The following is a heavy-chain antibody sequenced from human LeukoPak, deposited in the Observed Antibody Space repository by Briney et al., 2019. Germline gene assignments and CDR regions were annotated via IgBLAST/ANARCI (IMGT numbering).Heavy chain of an antibody. D-gene: IGHD3-3*01. J-gene: IGHJ4*02. CDR1: GYTFTGYY. V-gene: IGHV1-2*02. CDR3: ARASYDFWSGYSHLDY. CDR2: INPNSGGT. Sequence: ASVKVSCKASGYTFTGYYMHWVRQAPGQGLEWMGWINPNSGGTNYAQKFQGRVTMTRDTSISTAYMELSRLRSDDTAVYYCARASYDFWSGYSHLDYWGQGTLVAVSS.